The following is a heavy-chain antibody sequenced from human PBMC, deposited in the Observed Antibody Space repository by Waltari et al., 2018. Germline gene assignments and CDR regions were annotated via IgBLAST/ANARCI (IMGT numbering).Heavy chain of an antibody. Sequence: QVQLQQWGAGLLTPSETLSLTCAVYGGSFSGYYWCWIRQPPGRGLEWIGEINHSGSTNYNPSLKSRVTISVDTAKNQFSLKLSSVTAADTAVYYCARGRGVLEWLPYYYYMDVWGKGTTVTVSS. J-gene: IGHJ6*03. D-gene: IGHD3-3*01. CDR2: INHSGST. CDR3: ARGRGVLEWLPYYYYMDV. CDR1: GGSFSGYY. V-gene: IGHV4-34*01.